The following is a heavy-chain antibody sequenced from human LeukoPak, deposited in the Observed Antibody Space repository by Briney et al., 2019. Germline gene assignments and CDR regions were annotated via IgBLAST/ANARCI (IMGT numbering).Heavy chain of an antibody. CDR3: AKDKAAAGIDY. CDR2: ISYDGSNK. D-gene: IGHD6-13*01. CDR1: GFTFRSYG. J-gene: IGHJ4*02. Sequence: PGRSLRLSCAASGFTFRSYGMHWVRQAPGKGLEWVAVISYDGSNKYYADSVKGRFTISRDNSKNTLYLQMNSLRAEDTAVYYCAKDKAAAGIDYWGQGTLVTVSS. V-gene: IGHV3-30*18.